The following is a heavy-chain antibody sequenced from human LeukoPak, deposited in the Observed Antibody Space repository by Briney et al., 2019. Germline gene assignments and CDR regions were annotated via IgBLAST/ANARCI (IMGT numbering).Heavy chain of an antibody. CDR3: ARVQYSYGYDGSFY. CDR2: ISGSGGST. D-gene: IGHD5-18*01. CDR1: GFTSSNYA. V-gene: IGHV3-23*01. J-gene: IGHJ4*02. Sequence: GGSLRLSCAASGFTSSNYAMSWVRQAPGKGLEWVSTISGSGGSTYYADSVKGRFTFSRDNSKNTLYLQMNSLRGDDTAVYYCARVQYSYGYDGSFYWGQGTLVTVSS.